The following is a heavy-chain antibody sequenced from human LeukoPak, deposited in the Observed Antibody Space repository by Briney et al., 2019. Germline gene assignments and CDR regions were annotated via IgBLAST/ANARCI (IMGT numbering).Heavy chain of an antibody. D-gene: IGHD3-16*02. Sequence: GESLRLSCAASGFIFSSDSMNWVRQAPGQGLEWVSSMSSSSTFISYANSVKCRFTISRDNTQTSLYSHLNGLLSAATAVYYCARDGERGELSLYMDYWGQGTLVTVSS. J-gene: IGHJ4*02. V-gene: IGHV3-21*01. CDR3: ARDGERGELSLYMDY. CDR2: MSSSSTFI. CDR1: GFIFSSDS.